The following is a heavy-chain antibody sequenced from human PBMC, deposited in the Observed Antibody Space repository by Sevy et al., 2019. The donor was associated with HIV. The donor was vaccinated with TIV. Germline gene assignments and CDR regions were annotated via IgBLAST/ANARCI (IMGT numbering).Heavy chain of an antibody. CDR2: LSFGCGKI. Sequence: GGSLRLSCAVSGINFNIYSMSWVRQAPGKGLEWVSTLSFGCGKINYEDSVKGRFIISRDDSKNTLYLQMNSLRAEDTAVYFCAREGCTRPHDYWGQGTLVTVSS. CDR1: GINFNIYS. CDR3: AREGCTRPHDY. V-gene: IGHV3-23*01. D-gene: IGHD2-8*01. J-gene: IGHJ4*02.